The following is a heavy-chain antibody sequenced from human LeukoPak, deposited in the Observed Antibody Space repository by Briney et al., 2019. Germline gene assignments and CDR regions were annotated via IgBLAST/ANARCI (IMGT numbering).Heavy chain of an antibody. Sequence: PGGSLRLSCAASGFTFSSYGMHWVRQAPGKGLEWVAVIWYDGSNKYYADSVKGRFTISRDNSKNTLYLQMNSLRAEDTAVYYCARDLGGDIVATILDYWGQGTLVTVSS. V-gene: IGHV3-33*08. CDR3: ARDLGGDIVATILDY. CDR1: GFTFSSYG. J-gene: IGHJ4*02. CDR2: IWYDGSNK. D-gene: IGHD5-12*01.